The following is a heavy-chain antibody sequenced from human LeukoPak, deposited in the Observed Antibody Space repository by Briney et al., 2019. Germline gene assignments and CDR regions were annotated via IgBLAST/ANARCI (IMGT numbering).Heavy chain of an antibody. D-gene: IGHD6-13*01. V-gene: IGHV4-34*01. CDR2: INHSGST. Sequence: PPETLSLTCAVYGGSFSGYYWSWIRQPPGKGLEWIGEINHSGSTNYNPSLKSRVTISVDTSKNQFSLKLSSVTAADTAVYYCARHKQQLVRLRRYFDYWGQGTLVTVSS. J-gene: IGHJ4*02. CDR3: ARHKQQLVRLRRYFDY. CDR1: GGSFSGYY.